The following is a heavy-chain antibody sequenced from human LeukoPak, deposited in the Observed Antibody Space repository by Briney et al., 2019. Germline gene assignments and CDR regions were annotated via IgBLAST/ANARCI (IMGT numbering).Heavy chain of an antibody. CDR2: IYSGGST. V-gene: IGHV3-53*01. Sequence: QPGGSLRLSCAASGFTVSSNYMSWVRQAPGKGLEWVSVIYSGGSTYYADSVKGRFTISRDSSKNTLYLQMNSLRAEDTAVYYCARSTGYSSGLFDYWGQGTLVTVSS. CDR3: ARSTGYSSGLFDY. J-gene: IGHJ4*02. D-gene: IGHD6-19*01. CDR1: GFTVSSNY.